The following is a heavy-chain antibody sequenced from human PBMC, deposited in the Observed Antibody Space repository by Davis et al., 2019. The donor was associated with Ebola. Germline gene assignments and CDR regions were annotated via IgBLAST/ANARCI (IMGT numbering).Heavy chain of an antibody. J-gene: IGHJ4*02. D-gene: IGHD6-19*01. CDR3: AREVAVNYFDY. V-gene: IGHV3-21*01. CDR1: GFTFSSYS. Sequence: PGGSQRLSCAASGFTFSSYSMNWVRQAPGKGLEWVSSISSSSSYIYYADSVKGRFTISRDNAKNSLYLQMNSLRAEDTAVYYCAREVAVNYFDYWGQGTLVTVSS. CDR2: ISSSSSYI.